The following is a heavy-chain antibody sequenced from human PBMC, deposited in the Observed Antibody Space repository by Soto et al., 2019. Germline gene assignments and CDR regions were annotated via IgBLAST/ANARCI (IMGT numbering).Heavy chain of an antibody. Sequence: GGSLRLSCAASGFTVSSNYMSWVRQAPGKGLEWVSVIYSGGSTYYADSVKGRFTISRGNSKNTLYLQMNSLRAEDTAVYYCARDPGYCSSTSCYDYWGQGTLVTVSS. CDR2: IYSGGST. J-gene: IGHJ4*02. V-gene: IGHV3-66*01. CDR1: GFTVSSNY. D-gene: IGHD2-2*01. CDR3: ARDPGYCSSTSCYDY.